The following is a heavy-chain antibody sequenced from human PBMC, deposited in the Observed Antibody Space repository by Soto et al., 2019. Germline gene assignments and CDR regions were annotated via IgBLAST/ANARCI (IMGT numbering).Heavy chain of an antibody. J-gene: IGHJ4*02. D-gene: IGHD7-27*01. CDR3: TSPRVQTGDSG. CDR2: IRSKANSYAT. Sequence: GGSLRLSCAASGFTFSGSAMHWVRQASGKGLEWVGRIRSKANSYATAYAASVKGRFTISRDDSKNTAYLQMNSLKTEDTAVYYCTSPRVQTGDSGWGQGTLVTVSS. CDR1: GFTFSGSA. V-gene: IGHV3-73*01.